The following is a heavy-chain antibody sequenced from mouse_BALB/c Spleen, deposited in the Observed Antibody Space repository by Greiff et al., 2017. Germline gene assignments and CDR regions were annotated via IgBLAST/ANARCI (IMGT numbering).Heavy chain of an antibody. CDR3: ARSKGYGSYAMDY. Sequence: EVQLQQSGPELVKPGASVKMSCKASGYTFTSYVMHWVKQKPGQGLEWIGYINPYNDGTKYNEKFKGKATLTSDKSSSTAYMELSSLTSEDSAVYYCARSKGYGSYAMDYWGQGTSVTVSS. CDR1: GYTFTSYV. V-gene: IGHV1-14*01. J-gene: IGHJ4*01. CDR2: INPYNDGT. D-gene: IGHD1-2*01.